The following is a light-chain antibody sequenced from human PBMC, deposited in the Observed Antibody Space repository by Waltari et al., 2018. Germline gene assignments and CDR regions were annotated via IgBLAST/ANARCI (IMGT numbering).Light chain of an antibody. CDR1: ISDVGAYDY. CDR2: DVS. Sequence: QSALTQPPSASGSPGQSVTISCTGSISDVGAYDYVSWYQQHPGKAPRLLIYDVSKRPSGVPYRFPGAKSCNTASLTVSWLQADDEADYYCSSYSDIKQRVFGTGTKVTVL. J-gene: IGLJ1*01. V-gene: IGLV2-8*01. CDR3: SSYSDIKQRV.